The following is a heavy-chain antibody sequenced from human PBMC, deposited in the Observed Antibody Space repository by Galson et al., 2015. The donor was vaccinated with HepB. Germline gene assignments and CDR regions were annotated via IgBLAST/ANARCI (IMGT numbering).Heavy chain of an antibody. D-gene: IGHD6-19*01. J-gene: IGHJ4*02. V-gene: IGHV1-69*01. CDR2: IIPIFGTA. Sequence: SCKASGGTFSSYAISWVRQAPGQGLEWMGGIIPIFGTANYAQKFQGRVTITADESTSTAYMELSSLRSEDTAVYYCARVISDSSGWQFWDWGQGTLVTVSS. CDR3: ARVISDSSGWQFWD. CDR1: GGTFSSYA.